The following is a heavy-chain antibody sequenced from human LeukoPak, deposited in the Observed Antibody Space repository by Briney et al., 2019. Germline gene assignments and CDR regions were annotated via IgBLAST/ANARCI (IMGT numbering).Heavy chain of an antibody. J-gene: IGHJ4*02. CDR2: ISPNSGGT. CDR1: GYTFTGYY. Sequence: ASVKVSCKASGYTFTGYYMHWVRQAPGQGLEWMGWISPNSGGTNYAQKFQGRVTMTRDTSISTAYMELSRLRSDGTAVYYCARESCSGGSCWWSFDYWGQGTLVTVSS. CDR3: ARESCSGGSCWWSFDY. D-gene: IGHD2-15*01. V-gene: IGHV1-2*02.